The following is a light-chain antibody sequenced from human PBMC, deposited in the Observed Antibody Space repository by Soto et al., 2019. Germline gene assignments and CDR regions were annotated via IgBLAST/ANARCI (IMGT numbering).Light chain of an antibody. CDR1: ESVSSRY. CDR3: QQYGSAPPWT. V-gene: IGKV3-20*01. Sequence: EIVLTQSPGTLSLSPGERATLSCRATESVSSRYLAWYQQKPGQAPRLLIYGASSRATGIPDRFSGSGSGTDFTLTISRLEPEDFAVYYCQQYGSAPPWTFGQGTKVEIK. CDR2: GAS. J-gene: IGKJ1*01.